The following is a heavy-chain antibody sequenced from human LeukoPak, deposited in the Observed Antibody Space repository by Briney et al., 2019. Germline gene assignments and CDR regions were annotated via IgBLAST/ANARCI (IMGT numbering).Heavy chain of an antibody. D-gene: IGHD6-13*01. V-gene: IGHV4-39*07. J-gene: IGHJ1*01. CDR1: GASISSSDFY. CDR3: ARDWSDSSTWYANFQH. CDR2: IYYSGST. Sequence: PSETLSLTCTVSGASISSSDFYWGWIRQPPGKGLEWIGSIYYSGSTYYNPSLKSRVTISVDTSKNQFSLKLSSVTAADTAVYYCARDWSDSSTWYANFQHWGQGTLLTVSS.